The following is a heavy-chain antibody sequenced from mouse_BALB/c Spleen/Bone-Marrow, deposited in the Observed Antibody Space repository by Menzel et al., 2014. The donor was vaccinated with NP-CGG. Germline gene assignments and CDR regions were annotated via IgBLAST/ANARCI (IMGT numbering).Heavy chain of an antibody. CDR2: ISNLAYSI. CDR1: GFTFSDYG. J-gene: IGHJ1*01. D-gene: IGHD2-3*01. CDR3: ARAGYDGYPWYFDV. V-gene: IGHV5-15*02. Sequence: DEQLVESGGGLVQPGGSRKLSCAASGFTFSDYGMAWVRQAPGKGPEWVAFISNLAYSIYYADTVTGRFTISRENAKNTLYLEISSLRSEDSAMYYCARAGYDGYPWYFDVWGAGTTVTVSS.